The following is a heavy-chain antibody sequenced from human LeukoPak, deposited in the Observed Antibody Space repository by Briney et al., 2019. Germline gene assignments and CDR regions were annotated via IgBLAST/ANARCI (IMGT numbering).Heavy chain of an antibody. CDR3: KGSLGY. J-gene: IGHJ4*02. V-gene: IGHV3-73*01. Sequence: GGSLRLSCAASGFTFSGFAMHWVRQASGIGLEWVGRIRSKANNYATAYAASVKGRFTISRDDSKNTAYLQMNSLKTEDTAVYYCKGSLGYWGQGTLVTVSS. D-gene: IGHD3-16*01. CDR1: GFTFSGFA. CDR2: IRSKANNYAT.